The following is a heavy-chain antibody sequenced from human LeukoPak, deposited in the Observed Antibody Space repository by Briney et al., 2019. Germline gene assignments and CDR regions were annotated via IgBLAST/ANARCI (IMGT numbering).Heavy chain of an antibody. CDR2: INQDGSQR. V-gene: IGHV3-7*03. CDR3: ARDWALQLATIKMDV. Sequence: PGGSLRLSCTASGFTFSSYWMTWVRQGPGKGLEWVANINQDGSQRYYVNSVKGRFTISRDNAKNSLYLQMNSLSAEDTGMYYCARDWALQLATIKMDVWGQGTTVTVSS. D-gene: IGHD6-13*01. J-gene: IGHJ6*02. CDR1: GFTFSSYW.